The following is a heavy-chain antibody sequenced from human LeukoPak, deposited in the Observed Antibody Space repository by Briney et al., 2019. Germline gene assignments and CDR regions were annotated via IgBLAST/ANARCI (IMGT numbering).Heavy chain of an antibody. Sequence: PSETLSLTCAVYGGSFSGYYWSWISQPPGKGLEWIGEINHSGSTNYNPSLKSRVTISVDTSKNQFSLKLSSVTAADTAVYYCARDRGYYDSSGYLLFRAFDIWGQGTMVTVSS. J-gene: IGHJ3*02. D-gene: IGHD3-22*01. CDR2: INHSGST. CDR1: GGSFSGYY. CDR3: ARDRGYYDSSGYLLFRAFDI. V-gene: IGHV4-34*01.